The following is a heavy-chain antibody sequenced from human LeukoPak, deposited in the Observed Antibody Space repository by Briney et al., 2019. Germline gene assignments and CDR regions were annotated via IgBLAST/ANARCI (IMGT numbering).Heavy chain of an antibody. Sequence: PGGSLRLSCAASGFTFSSYWMHWVRQAPGKGLVWISRINSDGSSTSYVDSVKGRFTISRDNSKNTLYLQMNSLRAEDTAVYYCARAPPDSSGYYFDYWGQGTLVTVSS. J-gene: IGHJ4*02. CDR3: ARAPPDSSGYYFDY. CDR2: INSDGSST. D-gene: IGHD3-22*01. CDR1: GFTFSSYW. V-gene: IGHV3-74*01.